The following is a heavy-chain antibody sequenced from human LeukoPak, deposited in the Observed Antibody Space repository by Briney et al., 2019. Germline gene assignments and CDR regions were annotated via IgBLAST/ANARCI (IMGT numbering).Heavy chain of an antibody. J-gene: IGHJ4*02. CDR3: AREGTVSPLDY. V-gene: IGHV1-69*04. CDR2: IIPILGIA. CDR1: GGTFSSYA. Sequence: SVKVSCKASGGTFSSYAISWVRQAPGQGLEWMGRIIPILGIANYAQKFQGRVTITADKSTSTAYMELSSLRSEDTAVYYCAREGTVSPLDYWGQGTLVTVSS. D-gene: IGHD4-17*01.